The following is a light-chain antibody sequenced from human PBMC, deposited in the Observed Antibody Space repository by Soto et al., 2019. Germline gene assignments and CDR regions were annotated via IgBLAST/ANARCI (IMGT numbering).Light chain of an antibody. Sequence: EIVLTQSPGTLSLSPGERATLSCRASQYMTRTYIAWYQQKPGQAPRLLIYAASNRATGIPDKFSGSGSGTGYSLTITRLEPEDSAVYYCHQYDKAPQTFGQGTKVEIK. CDR1: QYMTRTY. CDR3: HQYDKAPQT. J-gene: IGKJ2*01. CDR2: AAS. V-gene: IGKV3-20*01.